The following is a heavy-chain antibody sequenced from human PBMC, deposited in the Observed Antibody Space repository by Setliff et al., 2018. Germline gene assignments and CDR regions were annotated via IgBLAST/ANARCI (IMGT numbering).Heavy chain of an antibody. D-gene: IGHD6-19*01. J-gene: IGHJ4*02. V-gene: IGHV4-34*01. CDR3: AGTPARGTTWLSPFDY. Sequence: PSETLSLTCAVYGASFSGSYCSWIRQSPGKGLEWIGEINHTGSPNWIGEINHSGSPNYNPSLKSRVTMSVDTSKNQFSLKMTSVTATDTAMYYCAGTPARGTTWLSPFDYWGQGTLVTVSS. CDR1: GASFSGSY. CDR2: INHSGSP.